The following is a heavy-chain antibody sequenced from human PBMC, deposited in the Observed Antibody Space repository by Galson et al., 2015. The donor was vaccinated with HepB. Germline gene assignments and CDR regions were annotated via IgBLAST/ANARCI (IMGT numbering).Heavy chain of an antibody. D-gene: IGHD3-3*01. V-gene: IGHV1-46*01. Sequence: SVKVSCKASGYTFTSYYMHWVRQAPGQGLEWMGIINPSGGSTSYAQKFQGRVTMTRDTSTSTVYMELSSLRSEDTAVYYCARDYLDDVLRFLEWFPGRDGMDVWGQGTTVTVSS. CDR2: INPSGGST. CDR1: GYTFTSYY. CDR3: ARDYLDDVLRFLEWFPGRDGMDV. J-gene: IGHJ6*02.